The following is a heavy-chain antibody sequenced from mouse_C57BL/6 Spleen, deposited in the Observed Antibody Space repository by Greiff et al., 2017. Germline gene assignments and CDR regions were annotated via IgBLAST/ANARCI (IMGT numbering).Heavy chain of an antibody. J-gene: IGHJ4*01. CDR1: GFSLTSYG. CDR3: AKSAYYAMDY. Sequence: VQVVESGPGLVQPSQSLSITCTVSGFSLTSYGVHWVRQPPGKGLEWLGVIWSGGSTDYNAAFISRLSISKDNSKSQVFFKMNSLQADDTPIYYCAKSAYYAMDYWGQGTSVTVSS. V-gene: IGHV2-4*01. CDR2: IWSGGST.